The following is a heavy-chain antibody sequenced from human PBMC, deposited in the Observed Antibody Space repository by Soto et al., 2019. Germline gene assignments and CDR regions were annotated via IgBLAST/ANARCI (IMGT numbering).Heavy chain of an antibody. CDR1: GFTFSSSG. CDR2: IWYDGSNK. D-gene: IGHD1-26*01. Sequence: PGRSERLSCAASGFTFSSSGMHSVHKAPGKGLEWMAVIWYDGSNKYYADSVKGRFTISRDTSKSTLYLQMNSLRAEYTAIYYCAREGFQSGRYYGFEYWGQGTLDTVTS. J-gene: IGHJ4*02. CDR3: AREGFQSGRYYGFEY. V-gene: IGHV3-33*01.